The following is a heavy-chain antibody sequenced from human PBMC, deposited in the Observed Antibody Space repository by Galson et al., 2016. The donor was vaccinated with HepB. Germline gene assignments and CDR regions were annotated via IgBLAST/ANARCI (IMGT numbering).Heavy chain of an antibody. J-gene: IGHJ3*02. D-gene: IGHD2/OR15-2a*01. Sequence: SLRLSCAASEFTFSSYSMNWVRQAPGKGLEWVSSISSNSNHIYYADSVKGRFTISRDNAKYSLYLQMNSLRVEDTAGYYCARDPYSMRVDVNYAFDIWGQGTTVTVSS. CDR3: ARDPYSMRVDVNYAFDI. V-gene: IGHV3-21*06. CDR2: ISSNSNHI. CDR1: EFTFSSYS.